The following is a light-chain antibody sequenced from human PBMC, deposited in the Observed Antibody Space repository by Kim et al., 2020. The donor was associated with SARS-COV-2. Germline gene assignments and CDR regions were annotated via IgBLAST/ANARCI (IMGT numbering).Light chain of an antibody. CDR2: YAS. V-gene: IGKV3-15*01. CDR1: HDVATD. Sequence: SLGERASPSCRASHDVATDLAWYQQKPGQGPRLLIYYASTRATDIPARFSGSGSGTDFTLTISSLQSEDFAVYYCQQYKYWPPITFGGGTKVEIK. J-gene: IGKJ4*01. CDR3: QQYKYWPPIT.